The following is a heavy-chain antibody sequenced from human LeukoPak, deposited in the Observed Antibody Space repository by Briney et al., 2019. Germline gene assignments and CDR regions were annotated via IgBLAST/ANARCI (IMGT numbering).Heavy chain of an antibody. CDR1: GFTFSRHG. V-gene: IGHV3-30*03. CDR2: ISNDGSGK. Sequence: GGSLRLSCAPSGFTFSRHGMHWVRQAPGKGLEWVAIISNDGSGKYYAHSVEGRFTISRDNSKNTLYLQMDSLRAEDTAVYYCARDRAWNYFDYWGQGTLVTVSS. D-gene: IGHD3-3*01. CDR3: ARDRAWNYFDY. J-gene: IGHJ4*02.